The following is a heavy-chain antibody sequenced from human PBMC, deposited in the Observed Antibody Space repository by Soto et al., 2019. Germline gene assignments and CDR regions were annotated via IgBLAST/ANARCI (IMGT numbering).Heavy chain of an antibody. Sequence: GGSLRLSCAASGFTFSSYAMHWVRQAPGKGLEWVAVISYDGSNKYYADSVKGRFTISRDNSKNTLYLQMNSLRAEDTAVYYCAMTYYYDSSGSGLDVWGQGTTVTVSS. CDR1: GFTFSSYA. CDR2: ISYDGSNK. CDR3: AMTYYYDSSGSGLDV. J-gene: IGHJ6*02. D-gene: IGHD3-22*01. V-gene: IGHV3-30-3*01.